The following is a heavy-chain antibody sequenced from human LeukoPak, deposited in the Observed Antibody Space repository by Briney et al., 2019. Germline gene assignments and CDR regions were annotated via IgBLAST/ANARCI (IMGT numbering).Heavy chain of an antibody. V-gene: IGHV1-69*08. D-gene: IGHD1-1*01. J-gene: IGHJ5*02. Sequence: GASVKVSFKASGGTFTKCTLNWVRQAPGQGPELVGRIIPVLGSVNYAQKFQGRVTITAYKGTAYMELNNLRSEDMAVYYCASATSWNWFDPWGQGTLVTVSA. CDR3: ASATSWNWFDP. CDR2: IIPVLGSV. CDR1: GGTFTKCT.